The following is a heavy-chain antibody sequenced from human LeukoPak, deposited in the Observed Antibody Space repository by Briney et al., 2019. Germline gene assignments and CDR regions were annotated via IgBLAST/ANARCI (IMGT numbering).Heavy chain of an antibody. CDR2: ISGSGGST. J-gene: IGHJ4*02. CDR1: GFTFSSYA. CDR3: ARGQLDYGGNGYFDY. V-gene: IGHV3-23*01. Sequence: QTGGSLRLSCAASGFTFSSYAMSWVRQAPGKGLEWVSAISGSGGSTYYADSVKGRFTISRDNSKNTLYLQMNSLRAEDTAVYYCARGQLDYGGNGYFDYWGQGTLVAVSS. D-gene: IGHD4-23*01.